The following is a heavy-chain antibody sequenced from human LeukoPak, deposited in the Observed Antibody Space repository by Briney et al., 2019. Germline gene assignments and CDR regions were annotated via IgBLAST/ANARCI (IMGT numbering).Heavy chain of an antibody. Sequence: NPSETLSLTCTVSGGSISSSSYYWGWIRQPPGKGLEWIGSIYYSGSTYYNPSLKSRVTISVDTSKNQFSLKLSSVTAADTAVYYCARSSGYSYGYPGPTFDPWGQGTLVAVSS. CDR2: IYYSGST. V-gene: IGHV4-39*07. CDR1: GGSISSSSYY. J-gene: IGHJ5*02. CDR3: ARSSGYSYGYPGPTFDP. D-gene: IGHD5-18*01.